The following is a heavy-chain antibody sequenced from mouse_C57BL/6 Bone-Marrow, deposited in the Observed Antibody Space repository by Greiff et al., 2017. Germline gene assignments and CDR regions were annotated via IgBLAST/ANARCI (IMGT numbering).Heavy chain of an antibody. CDR3: ARNPSYYGNYVDY. CDR1: GYTFTSYW. Sequence: VQLQQPGAELVRPGTSVKLSCKASGYTFTSYWMHWVKQRPGQGLEWIGVIDPSDSYTNYNQKFKGKATLTVDTSSSTAYMQLSSLTSEDSAVYYCARNPSYYGNYVDYWGQGTTLTVSS. J-gene: IGHJ2*01. CDR2: IDPSDSYT. V-gene: IGHV1-59*01. D-gene: IGHD2-10*01.